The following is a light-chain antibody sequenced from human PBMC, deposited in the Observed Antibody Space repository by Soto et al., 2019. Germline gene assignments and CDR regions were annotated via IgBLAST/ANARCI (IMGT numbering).Light chain of an antibody. CDR3: SSYTTTSTVI. CDR2: EVS. CDR1: SSDIGGHNY. J-gene: IGLJ2*01. Sequence: QSALTQPASVSGSPGQSITVSCTGTSSDIGGHNYVSWYQQHPGKVPKLIIYEVSNRPSGVSNRFSGSKSGNTASLTVSGLQAEDEADYYCSSYTTTSTVIFGGGTKLTV. V-gene: IGLV2-14*01.